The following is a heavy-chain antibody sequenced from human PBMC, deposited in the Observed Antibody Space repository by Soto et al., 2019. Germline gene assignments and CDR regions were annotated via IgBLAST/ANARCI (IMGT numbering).Heavy chain of an antibody. CDR1: GFTFSSYA. CDR3: AKVEIGFGGYSSSRFDY. V-gene: IGHV3-23*01. CDR2: ISGSGGST. J-gene: IGHJ4*02. D-gene: IGHD6-13*01. Sequence: GGSLRLSCAASGFTFSSYAMSWVRQAPGKGLEWVSAISGSGGSTYYADSVKGRFTTSRDNSKNTLYLQMNSLRAEDTAVYYCAKVEIGFGGYSSSRFDYWGQGTLVTVSS.